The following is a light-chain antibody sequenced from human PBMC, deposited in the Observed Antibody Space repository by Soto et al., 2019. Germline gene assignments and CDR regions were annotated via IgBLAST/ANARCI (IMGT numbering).Light chain of an antibody. CDR2: TVS. J-gene: IGKJ4*01. CDR1: QSLLDSDDGNTY. CDR3: MQRIDFPLN. Sequence: DIVMTQTPLSLPVTPGEPASISCRSSQSLLDSDDGNTYLDWYLQKPGQSPQLLIYTVSYRASGVTDRFSGSGSGTDFTLKINRVEAEDVGVYYCMQRIDFPLNFGGGTTVDIK. V-gene: IGKV2-40*01.